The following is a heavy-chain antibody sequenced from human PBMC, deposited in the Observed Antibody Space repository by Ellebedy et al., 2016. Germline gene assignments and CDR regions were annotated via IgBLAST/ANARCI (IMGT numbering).Heavy chain of an antibody. CDR3: AKDPAERIRFLEWPEPPGEDY. Sequence: GESLKISXAASGFTFSSYSMNWVRQAPGKGLEWVANIKQDGSEKYYVDSVKGRFTISRDNSKNTLYLQMNSLRAEDTAVYYCAKDPAERIRFLEWPEPPGEDYWGQGTLVTVSS. D-gene: IGHD3-3*01. J-gene: IGHJ4*02. V-gene: IGHV3-7*03. CDR2: IKQDGSEK. CDR1: GFTFSSYS.